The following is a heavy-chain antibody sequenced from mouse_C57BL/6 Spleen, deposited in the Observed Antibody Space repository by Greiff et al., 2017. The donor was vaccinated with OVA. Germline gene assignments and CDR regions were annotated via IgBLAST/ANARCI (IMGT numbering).Heavy chain of an antibody. CDR2: IRNNANGSTS. V-gene: IGHV7-3*01. J-gene: IGHJ3*01. Sequence: EVQLVESGGGLVQPGGSLSLSCAASGFTFTDYYMSWVRQPPGKALEWLGFIRNNANGSTSEYSAYVKGRFTISKDTSQSILYLKMNALGDEDSATYYCERYETSWLAYWGQGTLVTVSA. CDR3: ERYETSWLAY. CDR1: GFTFTDYY.